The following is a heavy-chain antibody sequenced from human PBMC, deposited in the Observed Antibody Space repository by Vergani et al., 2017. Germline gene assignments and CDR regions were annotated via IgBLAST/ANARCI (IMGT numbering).Heavy chain of an antibody. Sequence: EVQLLQSEGAVVQPGGSLRLSCVASGFTFSSHAMSWVRQGHGQGLEWVSSIKNTGDSTHYADSVKGRFTISRDNSKNTLYLQMNSLRAEDTAVYYCAGITMVRGAVGGFDPWGQGTLVTVSS. CDR2: IKNTGDST. D-gene: IGHD3-10*01. V-gene: IGHV3-23*01. CDR3: AGITMVRGAVGGFDP. J-gene: IGHJ5*02. CDR1: GFTFSSHA.